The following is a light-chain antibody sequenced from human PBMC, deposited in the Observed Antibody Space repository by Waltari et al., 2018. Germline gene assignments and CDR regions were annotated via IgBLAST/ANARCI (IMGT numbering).Light chain of an antibody. V-gene: IGKV1-8*01. CDR2: AAS. CDR3: QQYYSYSWT. J-gene: IGKJ1*01. CDR1: QGISSY. Sequence: AIRITQSPSSLSASTGDRVTITCRASQGISSYLAWYQQKPGKAPKLLIYAASTLQSGVPSRFSGSGSVTDFTLTISCLQSEDFATYYCQQYYSYSWTFGQGTKVEIK.